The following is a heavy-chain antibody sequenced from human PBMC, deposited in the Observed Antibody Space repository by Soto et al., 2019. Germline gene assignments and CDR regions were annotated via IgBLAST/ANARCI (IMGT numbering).Heavy chain of an antibody. CDR3: ARRSMRPYCSSTSCSQKGPVSHPGLKKRNWFDP. D-gene: IGHD2-2*01. J-gene: IGHJ5*02. CDR1: GGSCVDYD. Sequence: SELLRVAWAVDGGSCVDYDCSWIRQTPGKGLEWIGEINHSGSTNYNPSLKSRVTISVDTSKNQFSLKLSSVTAADTAVYYCARRSMRPYCSSTSCSQKGPVSHPGLKKRNWFDPWGQGTLVTVSS. V-gene: IGHV4-34*01. CDR2: INHSGST.